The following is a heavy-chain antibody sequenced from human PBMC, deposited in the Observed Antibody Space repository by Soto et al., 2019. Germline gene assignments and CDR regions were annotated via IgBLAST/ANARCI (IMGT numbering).Heavy chain of an antibody. Sequence: EVQLVESGGDLVQPGGSLRLSCEASGFTFSSHWMPWVRQAQGKGLEWVANIKQDGTEKYHVDSVKGRFTISRDNAKNSLYLQMNSLRVEDTAVYYCARDFAYWGQGTLVTVSS. CDR1: GFTFSSHW. V-gene: IGHV3-7*01. CDR2: IKQDGTEK. CDR3: ARDFAY. J-gene: IGHJ4*02.